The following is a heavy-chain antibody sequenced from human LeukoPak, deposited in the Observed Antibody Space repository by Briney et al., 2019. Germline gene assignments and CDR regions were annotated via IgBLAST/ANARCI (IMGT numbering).Heavy chain of an antibody. Sequence: ASVKVSCKASGYSFSGHGITWVRQAPGQGLEWMGRISAYNGNTKYAQNLQGRVTMTTDISTSTAYMELRSLRSDDTAVYYCARGYSYGSEYWGQGTLVTVSS. V-gene: IGHV1-18*01. CDR3: ARGYSYGSEY. D-gene: IGHD5-18*01. CDR2: ISAYNGNT. J-gene: IGHJ4*02. CDR1: GYSFSGHG.